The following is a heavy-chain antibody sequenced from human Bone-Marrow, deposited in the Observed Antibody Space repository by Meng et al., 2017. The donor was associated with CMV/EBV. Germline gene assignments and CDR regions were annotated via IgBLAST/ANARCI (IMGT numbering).Heavy chain of an antibody. Sequence: SVKVSCKASGGSFMTYVINWVRHAPGQGLEWMGGIVPMYNILTGAQKFQGRLTITTDGPRGTVYMELSSLRSEDTAVYYCAREYSYGPFDYWGQGTLVTVSS. J-gene: IGHJ4*02. CDR2: IVPMYNIL. D-gene: IGHD5-18*01. CDR1: GGSFMTYV. V-gene: IGHV1-69*05. CDR3: AREYSYGPFDY.